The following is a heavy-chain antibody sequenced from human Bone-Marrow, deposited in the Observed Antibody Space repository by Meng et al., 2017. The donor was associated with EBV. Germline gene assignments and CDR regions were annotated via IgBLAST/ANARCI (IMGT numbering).Heavy chain of an antibody. CDR1: GGSISSSSYY. D-gene: IGHD3-22*01. Sequence: LQLQESGPGLVKPSETRSLTCTVSGGSISSSSYYWGWIRQPPGKGLEWIGSIYYSGSTYYNPSLKSRVTISVDTSKNQFSLKLSSVTAADTAVYYCAREYDSSGYSDYWGQGTLVTVSS. CDR2: IYYSGST. J-gene: IGHJ4*02. V-gene: IGHV4-39*07. CDR3: AREYDSSGYSDY.